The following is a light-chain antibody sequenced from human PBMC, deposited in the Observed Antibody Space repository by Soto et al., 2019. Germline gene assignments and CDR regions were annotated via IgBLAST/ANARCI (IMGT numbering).Light chain of an antibody. CDR1: QGIGVY. J-gene: IGKJ4*01. CDR2: AAS. V-gene: IGKV1-27*01. Sequence: DIQMTQSPSSLSASLGDRVTITCRASQGIGVYLAWFQQKPGKVPKLLIYAASTLHSGVPSLFSGSGSGTDFTFTISSLQPEDFATYYCLKNNSAPLTFGGGTKVEIK. CDR3: LKNNSAPLT.